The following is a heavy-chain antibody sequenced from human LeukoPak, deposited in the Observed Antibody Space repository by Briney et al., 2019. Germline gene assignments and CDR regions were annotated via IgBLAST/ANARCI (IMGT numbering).Heavy chain of an antibody. V-gene: IGHV4-39*01. D-gene: IGHD2-15*01. CDR3: ARRAVVAATHLDAFDI. CDR2: IYYSGST. J-gene: IGHJ3*02. Sequence: PSETLSLTCTASGGSISSSTYYWDWIRQPPGKGLEWIGSIYYSGSTYYNPSLKSRVTISVDTSKNQFSLKLSSVTAADTAVYYCARRAVVAATHLDAFDIWGQGTMVTVSS. CDR1: GGSISSSTYY.